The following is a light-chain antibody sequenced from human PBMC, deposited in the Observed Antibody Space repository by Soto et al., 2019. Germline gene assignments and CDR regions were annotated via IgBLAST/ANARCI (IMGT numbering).Light chain of an antibody. J-gene: IGKJ1*01. V-gene: IGKV1-5*03. CDR3: QQYNCYPWT. CDR2: KAS. Sequence: DIQMTQSPSTLSASVGDRVTITCRASQSINNWLVWYQQKPGIAPKLLMYKASNLESGVPSRFSGSGSGTDFDPSISSLQPDDFVTYYCQQYNCYPWTFGQGTKVEIK. CDR1: QSINNW.